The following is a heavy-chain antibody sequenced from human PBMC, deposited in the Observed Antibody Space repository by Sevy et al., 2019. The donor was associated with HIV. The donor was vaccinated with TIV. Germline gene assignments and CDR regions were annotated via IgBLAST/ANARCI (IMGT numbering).Heavy chain of an antibody. D-gene: IGHD5-18*01. CDR1: GFTFSSYW. CDR2: MKQDGSEK. Sequence: GGSLRLSCAASGFTFSSYWMSWVRQAPGKGLEWVATMKQDGSEKSYVDSVKGRFTISRDNAKHSLYLQMNSLRAEDTAVYYCVRGGLGGFSYSLDCWGQGTLVTVSS. J-gene: IGHJ4*02. V-gene: IGHV3-7*01. CDR3: VRGGLGGFSYSLDC.